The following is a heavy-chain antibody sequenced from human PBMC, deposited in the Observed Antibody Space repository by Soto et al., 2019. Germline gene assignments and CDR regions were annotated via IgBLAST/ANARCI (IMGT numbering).Heavy chain of an antibody. CDR1: GFTFSSYA. J-gene: IGHJ2*01. CDR3: ARVSPATTIDWYFDL. Sequence: GGSLRLSCAASGFTFSSYAMHWVRQAPGKGLEWVAVISYDGSNKYYADSVKGRFTISRDNSKNTLYLQMNSLRAEDTAVYYCARVSPATTIDWYFDLWGRGTLVTVSS. CDR2: ISYDGSNK. D-gene: IGHD2-15*01. V-gene: IGHV3-30*04.